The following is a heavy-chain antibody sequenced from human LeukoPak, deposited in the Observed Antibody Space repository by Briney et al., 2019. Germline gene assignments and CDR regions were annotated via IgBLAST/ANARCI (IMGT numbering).Heavy chain of an antibody. J-gene: IGHJ6*03. CDR1: GYSFTSYW. CDR3: ARQARFLEWLPQDYYYYMDV. D-gene: IGHD3-3*01. CDR2: IYPGDSDT. V-gene: IGHV5-51*01. Sequence: GVSLKISCKGSGYSFTSYWIGWVRQMPGKGLEWMGIIYPGDSDTRYSPSFQGQVTVSADKSISTAYLQWSSLKASDTAMYYCARQARFLEWLPQDYYYYMDVWGKGTTVTVSS.